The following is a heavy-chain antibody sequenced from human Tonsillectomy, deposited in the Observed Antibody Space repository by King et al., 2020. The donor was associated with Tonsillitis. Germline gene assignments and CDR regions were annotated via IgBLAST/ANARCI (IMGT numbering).Heavy chain of an antibody. J-gene: IGHJ4*02. CDR3: ARNSRSGYPALMF. CDR1: GGSISSTYW. Sequence: VQLQESGPGLVKPSGTLSLTCAVSGGSISSTYWWNWVRQPPGKGLEWIGEISHSGDTYYNPSLKNRVIISLDKSKNQFSLNLTSVTAADTAVYYCARNSRSGYPALMFWGQGTLVTVSS. D-gene: IGHD3-22*01. V-gene: IGHV4-4*02. CDR2: ISHSGDT.